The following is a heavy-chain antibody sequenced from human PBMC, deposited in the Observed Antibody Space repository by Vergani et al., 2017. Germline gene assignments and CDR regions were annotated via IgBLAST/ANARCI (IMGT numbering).Heavy chain of an antibody. V-gene: IGHV3-23*01. D-gene: IGHD6-13*01. CDR1: GFTFSSYA. Sequence: EVQLLESGGGLVQPGGSLRLSCAASGFTFSSYAMSWVRQAPGKGLEWVSAISGSGGSTYYADSVKGRFTISRDNSKNTLYLQMNSLRAEDTAVYYCAKQDGKVITAATGRYMDVWGKGTTVTVSS. J-gene: IGHJ6*03. CDR3: AKQDGKVITAATGRYMDV. CDR2: ISGSGGST.